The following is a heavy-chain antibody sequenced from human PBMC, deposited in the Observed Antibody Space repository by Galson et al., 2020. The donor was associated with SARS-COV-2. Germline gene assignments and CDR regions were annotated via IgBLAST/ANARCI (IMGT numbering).Heavy chain of an antibody. CDR1: GFTFSSYG. Sequence: GGSLRLSCAASGFTFSSYGMHWVRQAPGKGLEWVAVISYDGSNKYYADSVKGRFTISRDNSKNTLYLQMNSLRAEDTAVYYCAKDPCIAAAGSVGFCYYYYGMDVWGQGTTVTVS. CDR3: AKDPCIAAAGSVGFCYYYYGMDV. CDR2: ISYDGSNK. J-gene: IGHJ6*02. V-gene: IGHV3-30*18. D-gene: IGHD6-13*01.